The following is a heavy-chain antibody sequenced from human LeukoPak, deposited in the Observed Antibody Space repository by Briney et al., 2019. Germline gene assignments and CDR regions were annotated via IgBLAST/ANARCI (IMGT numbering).Heavy chain of an antibody. Sequence: TGGSLRLSCAASGFTFSSYAMSWVRRAPGKGLEWVSAISESGTNTYYTDSVRGRFTISRDNSKNTLCLHMNSLRADDTAVYYCAKMMAGVAGIPNCWGQGTLVTVFS. CDR1: GFTFSSYA. V-gene: IGHV3-23*01. CDR3: AKMMAGVAGIPNC. D-gene: IGHD6-19*01. J-gene: IGHJ4*02. CDR2: ISESGTNT.